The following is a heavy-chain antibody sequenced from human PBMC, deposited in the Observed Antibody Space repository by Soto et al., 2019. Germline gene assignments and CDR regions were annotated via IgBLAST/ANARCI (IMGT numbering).Heavy chain of an antibody. CDR2: ISAYNGNT. J-gene: IGHJ5*02. CDR3: AREGTPYSSATNLFDP. Sequence: GASVKVSCKASGYTFTSYGISWVRQAPGQGLEWMGWISAYNGNTNYAQKLQGRVTMTTDTSTSTAYMELRSLRSDDTAVYYCAREGTPYSSATNLFDPCGKETLVTVSS. V-gene: IGHV1-18*01. CDR1: GYTFTSYG. D-gene: IGHD6-19*01.